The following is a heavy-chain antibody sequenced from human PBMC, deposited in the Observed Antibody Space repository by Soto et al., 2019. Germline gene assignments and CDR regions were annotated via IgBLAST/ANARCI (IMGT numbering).Heavy chain of an antibody. J-gene: IGHJ3*02. CDR2: IIPIFGTA. CDR1: GGTFSSYA. V-gene: IGHV1-69*06. Sequence: ASVKVSCKASGGTFSSYAISWVRQAPGQGLEWMGGIIPIFGTANYAQKFQGRVTITADKSTSTAYMELSSLRSEDTAVYYCAREYSSGSYGALDIWGQGTMVTVSS. D-gene: IGHD6-19*01. CDR3: AREYSSGSYGALDI.